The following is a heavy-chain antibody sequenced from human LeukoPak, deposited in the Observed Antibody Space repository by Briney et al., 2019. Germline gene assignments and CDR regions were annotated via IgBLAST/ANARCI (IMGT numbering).Heavy chain of an antibody. CDR2: LSGSGITT. V-gene: IGHV3-23*01. Sequence: GGSLRLSCAASGFTFSNSAMSWVRQAPGKGLEWVSTLSGSGITTYYADSVTGRFTISRDNSKNTLYLQMNSLRAEDTAVYYCAKGIYSSGWSYFDYWGHGTLVTVSS. CDR3: AKGIYSSGWSYFDY. CDR1: GFTFSNSA. D-gene: IGHD6-19*01. J-gene: IGHJ4*01.